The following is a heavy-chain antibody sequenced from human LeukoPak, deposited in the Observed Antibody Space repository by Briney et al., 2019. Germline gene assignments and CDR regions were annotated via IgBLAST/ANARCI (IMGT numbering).Heavy chain of an antibody. CDR1: GFIFSSYA. CDR3: ARVITAAAAKGYFDY. V-gene: IGHV3-23*01. D-gene: IGHD6-13*01. Sequence: PGGSLRLSCATSGFIFSSYAMSWVRQAPGKGLEWASAIRGSGGGTYYADSVKGRFTISRDSSKNTLYLQMNSLRAEDTAIYYCARVITAAAAKGYFDYWGQGALVTVPS. CDR2: IRGSGGGT. J-gene: IGHJ4*02.